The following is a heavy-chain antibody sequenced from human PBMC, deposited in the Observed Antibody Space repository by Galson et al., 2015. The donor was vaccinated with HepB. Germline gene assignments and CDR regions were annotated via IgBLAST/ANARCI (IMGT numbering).Heavy chain of an antibody. CDR1: GGTFSSYA. CDR2: IIPILGIA. J-gene: IGHJ4*02. Sequence: SVKVSCKASGGTFSSYAISWVRQAPGQGLEWMGRIIPILGIANYAQKFQGRVTITADKSTSTAYMELSSLRSEDTAVYYCARDSRYDSSDYWGQGTLVTVSS. D-gene: IGHD3-22*01. V-gene: IGHV1-69*04. CDR3: ARDSRYDSSDY.